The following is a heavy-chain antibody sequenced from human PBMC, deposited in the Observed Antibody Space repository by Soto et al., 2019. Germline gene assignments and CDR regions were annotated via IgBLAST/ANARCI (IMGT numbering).Heavy chain of an antibody. CDR2: IYSGDDT. CDR1: GFTVSGYY. D-gene: IGHD4-17*01. Sequence: EVQLVETGGGLIQPGGSLRLSCAASGFTVSGYYMSWVRQAPGKGLQWLSIIYSGDDTYYADSVKGRFTISRDNSKNTLYLQMNSLSAEDTAVYYCARDLYGDYGEGAFAIWGQGTMVTVSS. V-gene: IGHV3-53*02. CDR3: ARDLYGDYGEGAFAI. J-gene: IGHJ3*02.